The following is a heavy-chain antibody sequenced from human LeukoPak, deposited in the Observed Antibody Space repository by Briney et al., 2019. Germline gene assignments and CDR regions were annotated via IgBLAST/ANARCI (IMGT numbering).Heavy chain of an antibody. CDR3: ARENDYYGSGDFL. J-gene: IGHJ4*02. CDR1: GGSISRYY. D-gene: IGHD3-10*01. Sequence: SETLSLTCTVSGGSISRYYWGWIRQPPGKGLEWIGYIYYSGSTYYNPSLKSRVTISVDTSKNQFSLKLSSVTAADTAVYYCARENDYYGSGDFLWGKGTLVTVSS. V-gene: IGHV4-59*06. CDR2: IYYSGST.